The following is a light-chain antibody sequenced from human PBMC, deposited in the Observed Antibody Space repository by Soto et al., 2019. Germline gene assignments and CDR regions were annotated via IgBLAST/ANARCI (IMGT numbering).Light chain of an antibody. CDR3: SSYTTSNTVV. Sequence: QSVLTQPASVSGSPGQSITISCTGTSSDVGGYNYVSWYQQYPGKAPKLMVYEVSNRPSGVSSRFSGSKSGNTASLTISGLQAEDEADYYCSSYTTSNTVVFGGGTKLTVL. J-gene: IGLJ2*01. CDR1: SSDVGGYNY. CDR2: EVS. V-gene: IGLV2-14*01.